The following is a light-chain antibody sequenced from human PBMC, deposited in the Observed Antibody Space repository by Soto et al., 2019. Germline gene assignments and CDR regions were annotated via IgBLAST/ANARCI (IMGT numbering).Light chain of an antibody. Sequence: EIHMSQSPASLSASVGDRVSITCQASQDISNCLNWYQQKPGKAPKLLIYDASKLETGVPSRFSGSGSATDFTLTISSLQAEDIARYYCQQCDQLPLTFGGGTKVKI. V-gene: IGKV1-33*01. CDR2: DAS. CDR1: QDISNC. J-gene: IGKJ4*01. CDR3: QQCDQLPLT.